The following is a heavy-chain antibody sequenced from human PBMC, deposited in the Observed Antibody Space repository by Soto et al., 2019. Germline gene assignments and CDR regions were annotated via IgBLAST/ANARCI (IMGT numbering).Heavy chain of an antibody. CDR1: GGSFSGYY. CDR3: ARDLGAASGRGFES. V-gene: IGHV4-34*01. J-gene: IGHJ4*02. CDR2: INHSGST. Sequence: PSETLSLTCAVYGGSFSGYYWSWIRQPPGKGLEWIGDINHSGSTNYNPSLKSRVTLSVDTSKNQFSLKLISLTAADTAVYYCARDLGAASGRGFESWGQGTPVTVSS. D-gene: IGHD6-13*01.